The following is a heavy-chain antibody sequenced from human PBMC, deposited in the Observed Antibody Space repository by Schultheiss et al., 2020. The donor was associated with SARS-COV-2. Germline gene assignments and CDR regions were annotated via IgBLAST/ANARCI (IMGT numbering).Heavy chain of an antibody. CDR3: ARADSTSSDY. CDR1: GFTFSSYW. CDR2: ISGSGSTI. D-gene: IGHD2-2*01. Sequence: GGSLRLSCAASGFTFSSYWMSWVRQAPGKGLEWVSAISGSGSTIYYADSVKGRFTISRDNAKKSLYLQMNSLRAEDTAVYYCARADSTSSDYWGQGTLVTVSS. J-gene: IGHJ4*02. V-gene: IGHV3-21*04.